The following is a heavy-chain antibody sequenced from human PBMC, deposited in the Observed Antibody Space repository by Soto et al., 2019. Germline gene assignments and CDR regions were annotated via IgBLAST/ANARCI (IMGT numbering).Heavy chain of an antibody. CDR2: INAGNGNT. CDR1: GYTFTTYA. V-gene: IGHV1-3*01. CDR3: ARDYYYDSSTNFDY. Sequence: VASVKVSCKASGYTFTTYAMHWVRQAPGQRLEWMGWINAGNGNTKYSQKFQGRVTITRDTSASTAYMELSSLRSEDTAVYYCARDYYYDSSTNFDYWGQGTLVTVSS. D-gene: IGHD3-22*01. J-gene: IGHJ4*02.